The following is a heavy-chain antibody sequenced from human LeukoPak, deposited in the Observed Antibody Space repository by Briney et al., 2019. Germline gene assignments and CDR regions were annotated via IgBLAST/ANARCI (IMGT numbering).Heavy chain of an antibody. D-gene: IGHD3-10*01. J-gene: IGHJ4*02. CDR1: GFTFSSYA. Sequence: GGSLRLSCAASGFTFSSYAMSWVRQAPGKGLEGASDISGSGGSTYYADSVKGRFTISRDNSKNTLYLQMNSLRAEDTAVYYCAKEGVVRGVKALGYWGQGTLVTVSS. CDR2: ISGSGGST. V-gene: IGHV3-23*01. CDR3: AKEGVVRGVKALGY.